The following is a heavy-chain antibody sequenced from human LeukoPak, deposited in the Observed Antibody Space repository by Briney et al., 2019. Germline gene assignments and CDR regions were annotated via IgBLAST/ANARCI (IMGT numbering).Heavy chain of an antibody. Sequence: GESLKISCKGSGYSFTTYWIGWVRQMPGTGLEWMGNIYPGDSDTRDSPSFQGQVTMSADKSISTAYLQWSSLKASDTAMYYCARAFTDYYGSGGAFDIWGQGTMVTVSS. CDR1: GYSFTTYW. CDR2: IYPGDSDT. V-gene: IGHV5-51*01. D-gene: IGHD3-10*01. J-gene: IGHJ3*02. CDR3: ARAFTDYYGSGGAFDI.